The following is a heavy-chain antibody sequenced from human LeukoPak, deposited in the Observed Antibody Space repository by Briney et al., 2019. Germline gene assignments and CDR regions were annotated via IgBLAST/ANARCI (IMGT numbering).Heavy chain of an antibody. V-gene: IGHV3-48*02. J-gene: IGHJ4*02. D-gene: IGHD6-19*01. CDR2: ISYNSNAI. CDR3: ARKGAVAGTSDY. CDR1: GFSFSSYS. Sequence: GGSLRLSCAASGFSFSSYSMNWVRQAPGKGLEWVSYISYNSNAIYYADSVKGRFTISRDNAKNSMYLQMNSLRDEDTAVYYCARKGAVAGTSDYWGQGTLVTVSS.